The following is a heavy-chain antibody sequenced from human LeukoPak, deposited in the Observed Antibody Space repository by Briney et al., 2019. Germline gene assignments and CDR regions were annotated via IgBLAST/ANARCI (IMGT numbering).Heavy chain of an antibody. CDR3: ATYSSSYYYFVY. D-gene: IGHD6-13*01. CDR2: IKSKAHGGTT. Sequence: PGGSLRLSCVASGFTFSNAYMSWVRQAPGKGLEWVGRIKSKAHGGTTEYAAPVKGRFTISRDDSKNTLFLQMNSLQTEDAALYYCATYSSSYYYFVYWGQGTLVTVSS. CDR1: GFTFSNAY. J-gene: IGHJ4*02. V-gene: IGHV3-15*01.